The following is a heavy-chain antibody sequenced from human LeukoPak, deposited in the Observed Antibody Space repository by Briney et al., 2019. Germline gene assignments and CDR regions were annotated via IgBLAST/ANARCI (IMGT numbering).Heavy chain of an antibody. V-gene: IGHV3-30*18. Sequence: LTGGSLRLSCVASEFTFSRFGMNWVRQAPGKGLERVAFISPDGSHTSYIESVKGRFTISRDNSKNTLYLQMHSLRTEDTAVYLCAKDILSWSSGYPENVGFDYWGQGTLVTVSS. CDR3: AKDILSWSSGYPENVGFDY. D-gene: IGHD3-22*01. J-gene: IGHJ4*02. CDR2: ISPDGSHT. CDR1: EFTFSRFG.